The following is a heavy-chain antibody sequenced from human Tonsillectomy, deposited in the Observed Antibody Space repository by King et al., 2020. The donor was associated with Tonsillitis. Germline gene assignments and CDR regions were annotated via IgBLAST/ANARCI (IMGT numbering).Heavy chain of an antibody. J-gene: IGHJ5*02. CDR1: GGSSSGGPYY. CDR3: GRYEGGVFDP. V-gene: IGHV4-31*03. CDR2: IYYSGNT. D-gene: IGHD2-15*01. Sequence: VQLQESGPGLVKPSQTLSLTCTVSGGSSSGGPYYWSWIRQLPWKGLEWIGCIYYSGNTYYKSSLKSRLTISVDTSKNHFSLKLSSVTAADTAVYHCGRYEGGVFDPWGQGTLVTVSS.